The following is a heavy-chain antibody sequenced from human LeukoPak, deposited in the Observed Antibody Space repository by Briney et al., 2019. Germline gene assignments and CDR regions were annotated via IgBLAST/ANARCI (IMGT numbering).Heavy chain of an antibody. J-gene: IGHJ4*02. CDR2: MKPDGSEE. CDR3: AREGGGGGYYSDSYGHPHFDC. V-gene: IGHV3-7*01. D-gene: IGHD3-22*01. CDR1: GFTFSNYW. Sequence: GVSLRLSCAASGFTFSNYWMTWVRQAPGKGLEWVANMKPDGSEEYYVDSVRGRFTVSRDNARNSLYLQMDSLRAEDTAVYYCAREGGGGGYYSDSYGHPHFDCWGPGTLVTVSS.